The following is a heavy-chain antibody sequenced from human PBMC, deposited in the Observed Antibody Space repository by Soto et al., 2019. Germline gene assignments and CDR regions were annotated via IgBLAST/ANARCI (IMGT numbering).Heavy chain of an antibody. Sequence: GGSLRLSCAASGFTFSDYYMSWIRQAPGKGLEWVSYISSSGSTIYYADSVKGRFTISRDNAKNSLYLQMNSLRAEDTAVYYCARDIIFSSGWPSGPLGTFDYWGQGTLVTVFS. CDR1: GFTFSDYY. V-gene: IGHV3-11*01. J-gene: IGHJ4*02. CDR3: ARDIIFSSGWPSGPLGTFDY. CDR2: ISSSGSTI. D-gene: IGHD6-19*01.